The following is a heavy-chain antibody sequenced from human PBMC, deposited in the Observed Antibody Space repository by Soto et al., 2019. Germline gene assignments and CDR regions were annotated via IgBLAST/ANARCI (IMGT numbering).Heavy chain of an antibody. Sequence: QLQLQESGPGLVKPSETLSLTCTVSGGSISSSSYYWGWIRQPPGKGLEWIGSIYYSGSTYYNPSLKGRVTISVDTSKNQFSLKLSSVTAADTAVYYCARLPRLGAKIVVVPAATNDAFDIWGQGTMVTVSS. CDR2: IYYSGST. CDR1: GGSISSSSYY. D-gene: IGHD2-2*01. J-gene: IGHJ3*02. CDR3: ARLPRLGAKIVVVPAATNDAFDI. V-gene: IGHV4-39*01.